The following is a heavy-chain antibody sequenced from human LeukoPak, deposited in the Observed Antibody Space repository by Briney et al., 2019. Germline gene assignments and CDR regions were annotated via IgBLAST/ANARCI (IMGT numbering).Heavy chain of an antibody. V-gene: IGHV4-59*10. Sequence: PSETLSLTCAVYGESFSGYYWSWIRQPAGKGLEWIGRIYTSGSTNYNPSLKSRVTISVDTSKNQFSLKLSSVTAADTAVYYCARAIVVPLDWGQGTLVTVSS. CDR3: ARAIVVPLD. CDR1: GESFSGYY. J-gene: IGHJ4*02. D-gene: IGHD2-2*01. CDR2: IYTSGST.